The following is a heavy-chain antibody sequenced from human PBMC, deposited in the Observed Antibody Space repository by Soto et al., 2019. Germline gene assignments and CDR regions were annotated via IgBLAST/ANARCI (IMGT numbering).Heavy chain of an antibody. Sequence: ASVKVSCKVSGYTLTELSMHWVRQAPGKGLEWMGGFDPEDGETIYAQKFQGRVTMTEDTSTDTAYMELSSLRSEDTAVYYCATRGGRYFDWLLFRIYWGQGTLVTVSS. D-gene: IGHD3-9*01. CDR3: ATRGGRYFDWLLFRIY. CDR2: FDPEDGET. J-gene: IGHJ4*02. V-gene: IGHV1-24*01. CDR1: GYTLTELS.